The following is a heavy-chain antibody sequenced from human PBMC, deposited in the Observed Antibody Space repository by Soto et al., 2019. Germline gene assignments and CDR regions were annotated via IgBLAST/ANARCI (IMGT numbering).Heavy chain of an antibody. CDR2: INHSGST. CDR3: ARAQQLAPFDY. Sequence: SETLSITCAVYGGSFSGYYWSWIRQPPGKGLEWIGEINHSGSTNYNPSLKSRVTISVDTSKNQFSLKLSSVTAADTAVYYCARAQQLAPFDYWGQGTLVTVSS. V-gene: IGHV4-34*01. CDR1: GGSFSGYY. D-gene: IGHD6-13*01. J-gene: IGHJ4*02.